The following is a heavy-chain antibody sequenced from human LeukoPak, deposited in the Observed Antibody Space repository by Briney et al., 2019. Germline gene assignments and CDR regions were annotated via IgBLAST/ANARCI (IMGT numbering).Heavy chain of an antibody. CDR1: GYTFTSYG. Sequence: ASVKVSCKASGYTFTSYGISWVRQAPGQGLEWMGLINPSGGSTSYAQKFQGRVTMTRDMSTSTVYMELSSLRSEDTAVYYCARTEMATKYYFDYWGQGTLVTVSS. CDR2: INPSGGST. D-gene: IGHD5-24*01. J-gene: IGHJ4*02. CDR3: ARTEMATKYYFDY. V-gene: IGHV1-46*01.